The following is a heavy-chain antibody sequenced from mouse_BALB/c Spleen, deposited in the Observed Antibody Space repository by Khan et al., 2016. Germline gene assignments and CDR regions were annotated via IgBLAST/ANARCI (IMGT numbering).Heavy chain of an antibody. CDR2: ILPGSGST. V-gene: IGHV1-9*01. CDR1: GYTFSSYW. J-gene: IGHJ2*01. Sequence: QVQLQQPGAELMKPGASVEISCKATGYTFSSYWIEWVKQRPGHGLEWIGEILPGSGSTNYNEKFRGKATFTADTSSNTAYMKLSSLTSEDSAVHYCARTDRRGCFDYWGQGTTLTVSS. CDR3: ARTDRRGCFDY.